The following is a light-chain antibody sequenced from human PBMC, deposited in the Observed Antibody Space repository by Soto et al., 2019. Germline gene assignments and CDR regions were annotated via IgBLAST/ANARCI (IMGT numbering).Light chain of an antibody. CDR2: DAS. CDR1: QSVSSY. J-gene: IGKJ4*01. CDR3: QQRSNWPPKVT. V-gene: IGKV3-11*01. Sequence: EIVLTQSPATLSLSPGERATLSCRASQSVSSYLAWYQQKPGQAPRLLIYDASNRATGIPARFSGSGSGTDFTHTISSLEPEDFAVYYSQQRSNWPPKVTFGGGTKVEIK.